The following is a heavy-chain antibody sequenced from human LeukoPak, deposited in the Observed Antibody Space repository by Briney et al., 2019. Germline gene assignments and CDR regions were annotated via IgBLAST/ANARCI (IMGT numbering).Heavy chain of an antibody. V-gene: IGHV1-18*01. D-gene: IGHD2-21*01. Sequence: ASVKVSCKASGYTFTSYGISWVRQAPGQGLEWMGWISPYNGNTNYAPTLQGRLTMTTDTFTSTAYMELRSLRSDDTAGYYCARDRQCGYWGQGTLVTVSS. CDR3: ARDRQCGY. J-gene: IGHJ4*02. CDR1: GYTFTSYG. CDR2: ISPYNGNT.